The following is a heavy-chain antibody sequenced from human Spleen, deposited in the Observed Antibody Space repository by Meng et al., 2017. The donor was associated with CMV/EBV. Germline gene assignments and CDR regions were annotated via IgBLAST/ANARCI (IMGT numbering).Heavy chain of an antibody. CDR3: AKPGYGGWFDF. CDR2: IHHGGST. V-gene: IGHV4-38-2*02. CDR1: GYSITSGYY. D-gene: IGHD4-23*01. Sequence: SETLSLTCTVSGYSITSGYYWAWVRQPPGKGLEFIVTIHHGGSTYYNPSLLSRVTMSVDTSKNQLSLILNSVTAADTAVYYCAKPGYGGWFDFWGQGMLVTVSS. J-gene: IGHJ4*02.